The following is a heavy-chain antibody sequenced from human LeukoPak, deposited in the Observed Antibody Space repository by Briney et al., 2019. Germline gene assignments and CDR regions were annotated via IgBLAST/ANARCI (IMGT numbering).Heavy chain of an antibody. CDR1: GFTFSSYS. J-gene: IGHJ3*01. D-gene: IGHD7-27*01. Sequence: GGSLRLSCAASGFTFSSYSMNWVRQAPGKGLEWVSGISPSGDITYYADSVMGRFSISRDNPKSTVSLQMSSLRAEDTALYYCVRDLHWGGFDVWGQGTMVTVSS. CDR3: VRDLHWGGFDV. V-gene: IGHV3-23*01. CDR2: ISPSGDIT.